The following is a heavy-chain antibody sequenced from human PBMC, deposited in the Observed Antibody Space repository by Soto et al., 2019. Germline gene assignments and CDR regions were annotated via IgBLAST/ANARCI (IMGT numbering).Heavy chain of an antibody. CDR1: GGSIISGGYY. V-gene: IGHV4-31*03. Sequence: SETLSVTCTVSGGSIISGGYYWSRIRQHPGKGLEWIGYIYYSGSTYYNPSLKSRVTISVDTSKNQFSLKLSSVTAADTAVYYCARDLRFRGFYGMDVWGQGTTVTVSS. J-gene: IGHJ6*02. CDR2: IYYSGST. D-gene: IGHD3-10*01. CDR3: ARDLRFRGFYGMDV.